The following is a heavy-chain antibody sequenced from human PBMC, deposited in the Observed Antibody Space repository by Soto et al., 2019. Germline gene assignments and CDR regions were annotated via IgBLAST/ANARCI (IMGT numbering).Heavy chain of an antibody. CDR2: IYWDGDK. Sequence: QINLIESGPTLVKPTQTLTLTCTFSGFSLSTSGAAVGWVRQPPGRALEWLALIYWDGDKRYNASLGNRLTITKDTSMNQVVLTLTNVDPAVTATYYCAHRATMTIFGLIIDNGIWFDPWGQGTRVIVSS. CDR1: GFSLSTSGAA. J-gene: IGHJ5*02. CDR3: AHRATMTIFGLIIDNGIWFDP. D-gene: IGHD3-3*01. V-gene: IGHV2-5*02.